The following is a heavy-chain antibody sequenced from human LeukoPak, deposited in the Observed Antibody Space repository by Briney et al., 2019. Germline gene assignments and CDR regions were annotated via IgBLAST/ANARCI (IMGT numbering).Heavy chain of an antibody. V-gene: IGHV4-61*02. CDR1: GASIRSGRFH. CDR3: ARLRLPATLGAFDI. Sequence: SETLSLTCNVSGASIRSGRFHWSWIRQPAGKGLQWIGRINLSGNIDYSPSLWGRLTLSLDTSNNQFSLKLTSMTAADTAMYYCARLRLPATLGAFDIWGQGTMVTVSS. D-gene: IGHD5-12*01. J-gene: IGHJ3*02. CDR2: INLSGNI.